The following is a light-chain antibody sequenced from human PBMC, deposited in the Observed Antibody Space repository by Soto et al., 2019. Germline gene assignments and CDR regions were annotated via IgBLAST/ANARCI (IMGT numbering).Light chain of an antibody. CDR2: AAS. CDR1: QSISSY. Sequence: DMEMSEYPKCLSASVGDSVNITCRASQSISSYLNWYQQKPGKAPKLLIYAASSLQSGVPSRFSGSGSGTDFTLTISCLQPEDFATYYCQPRCSAPLGFAPGTKVDIK. V-gene: IGKV1-39*01. J-gene: IGKJ1*01. CDR3: QPRCSAPLG.